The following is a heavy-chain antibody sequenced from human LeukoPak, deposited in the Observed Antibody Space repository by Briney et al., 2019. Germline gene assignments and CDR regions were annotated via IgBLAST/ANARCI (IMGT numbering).Heavy chain of an antibody. CDR3: ARDIVATIDAFDI. CDR1: GFTFSSYA. D-gene: IGHD5-12*01. Sequence: PGGSLRLSCAASGFTFSSYAMTWVRQAPGKGLEWVSGISGTGDGTYYADSVKGRFTISRDNSKNTLYLQMNSLRAEDTAVYYCARDIVATIDAFDIWGQGTMVTVSS. J-gene: IGHJ3*02. CDR2: ISGTGDGT. V-gene: IGHV3-23*01.